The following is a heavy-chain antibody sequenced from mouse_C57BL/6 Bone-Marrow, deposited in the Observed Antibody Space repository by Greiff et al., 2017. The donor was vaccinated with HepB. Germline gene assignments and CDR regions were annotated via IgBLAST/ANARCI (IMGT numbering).Heavy chain of an antibody. J-gene: IGHJ3*01. CDR2: IDPEDGET. Sequence: EVQLQQSGAELVKPGASVKLSCTASGFTFTDYYMHWVKQRTEQGLEWIGRIDPEDGETKYAPKFQGKATITADTSSHTAYLQLSSLTSEDTAVYYCASGRVTPVTWFAYWGQGTLVTVSA. V-gene: IGHV14-2*01. CDR1: GFTFTDYY. CDR3: ASGRVTPVTWFAY. D-gene: IGHD2-2*01.